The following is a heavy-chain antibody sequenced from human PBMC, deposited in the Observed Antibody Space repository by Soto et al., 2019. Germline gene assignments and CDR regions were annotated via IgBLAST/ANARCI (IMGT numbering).Heavy chain of an antibody. D-gene: IGHD6-13*01. Sequence: PSETLSLTCTVSGGSISSGGYYWSWIRQHPGKGLEWIGYIYYSGSTYYNPSLKSRVTISVDTSKNQFSLKLSSVTAADTAVYYCARGGAAAGRLGGPRGTFDYWGQGTLVTVSS. CDR2: IYYSGST. V-gene: IGHV4-31*03. J-gene: IGHJ4*02. CDR3: ARGGAAAGRLGGPRGTFDY. CDR1: GGSISSGGYY.